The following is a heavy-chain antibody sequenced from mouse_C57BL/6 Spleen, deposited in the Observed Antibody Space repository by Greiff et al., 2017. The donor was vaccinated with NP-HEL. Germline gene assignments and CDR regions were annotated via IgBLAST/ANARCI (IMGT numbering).Heavy chain of an antibody. V-gene: IGHV5-4*01. J-gene: IGHJ3*01. CDR2: ISDGGSYT. CDR1: GFTFSSYA. CDR3: AKEDAWFAY. Sequence: EVQGVESGGGLVKPGGSLKLSCAASGFTFSSYAMSWVRQTPEKRLEWVATISDGGSYTYYPDNVKGRFTISRDNAKNNLYLQMSHLTSEDTARYYCAKEDAWFAYWGQATLVTVAA.